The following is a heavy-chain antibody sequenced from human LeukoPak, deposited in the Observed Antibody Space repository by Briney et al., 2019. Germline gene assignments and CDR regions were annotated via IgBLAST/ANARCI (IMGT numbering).Heavy chain of an antibody. D-gene: IGHD5-18*01. CDR3: ARDSSGYSCGLTFDAFDI. CDR1: GFTFSSYS. J-gene: IGHJ3*02. CDR2: ISSSSSYI. Sequence: GGSLRLSCAASGFTFSSYSMNWVRQAPGKGLEWVSSISSSSSYIYYADSVKGRFTISRDNAKNSLCLQMNSLRAEDTAVYYCARDSSGYSCGLTFDAFDIWGQGTMVTVSS. V-gene: IGHV3-21*01.